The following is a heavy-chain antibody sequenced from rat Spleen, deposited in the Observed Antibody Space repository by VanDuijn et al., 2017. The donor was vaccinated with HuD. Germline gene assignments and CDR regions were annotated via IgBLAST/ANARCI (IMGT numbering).Heavy chain of an antibody. Sequence: QVQLQQSGAELAKPGSSVKISCKASGYTFTSYYISWIKQTTGQGLEYIGYINTGSGGTNYNEKFKGKATLTVDKSSSTAFMQLSSLTPDDSAVYYCARWNYGDYYVMDAWGQGASVTVSS. V-gene: IGHV1-43*01. CDR3: ARWNYGDYYVMDA. J-gene: IGHJ4*01. CDR1: GYTFTSYY. CDR2: INTGSGGT. D-gene: IGHD1-3*01.